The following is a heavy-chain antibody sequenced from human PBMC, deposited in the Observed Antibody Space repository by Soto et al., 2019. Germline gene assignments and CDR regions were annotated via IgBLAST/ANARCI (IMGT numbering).Heavy chain of an antibody. V-gene: IGHV3-33*01. CDR3: ASDGENSAFDI. CDR2: IWYDGSDK. CDR1: GFTFSRNG. Sequence: QVQLVESGGGVVQPGRSLRLSCAASGFTFSRNGMHWVRQAPGKGLEWVALIWYDGSDKYYADSVKGRFTTSRDNSKNTVYLQMNSLRAEDTAVYYCASDGENSAFDIWGQGTMVTVSS. D-gene: IGHD3-10*01. J-gene: IGHJ3*02.